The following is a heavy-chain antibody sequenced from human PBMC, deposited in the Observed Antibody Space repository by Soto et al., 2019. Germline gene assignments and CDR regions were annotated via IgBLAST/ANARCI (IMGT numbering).Heavy chain of an antibody. CDR1: GGSFSDYY. CDR3: ARGRPYYGDYYYYYMDV. V-gene: IGHV4-34*01. CDR2: INHSGST. J-gene: IGHJ6*03. Sequence: SETLSLTCAVYGGSFSDYYWSLIRQPQGKGLEWIGEINHSGSTNYNPSLKSRVTISVDTSKNQFSLKLSSVTAADAAVYYCARGRPYYGDYYYYYMDVWGKGTTVTVSS. D-gene: IGHD4-17*01.